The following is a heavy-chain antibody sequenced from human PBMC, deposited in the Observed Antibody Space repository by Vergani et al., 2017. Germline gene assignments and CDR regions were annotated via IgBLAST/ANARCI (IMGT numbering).Heavy chain of an antibody. CDR2: IQKDGIDK. Sequence: QVQLVESAGGVVQPGGSLRLSCAASGFTFSNFGMHWIRQAPGKGLEWVAFIQKDGIDKFYADSVRGRFTISRDISKNTLYLEMNSLSAEDTALYHCVKDHPVFDEWGRGTLVSVS. J-gene: IGHJ4*02. CDR3: VKDHPVFDE. CDR1: GFTFSNFG. V-gene: IGHV3-30*02.